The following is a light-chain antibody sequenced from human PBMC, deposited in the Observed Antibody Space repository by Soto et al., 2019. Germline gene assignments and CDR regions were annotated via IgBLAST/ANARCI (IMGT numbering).Light chain of an antibody. CDR1: QSVSRN. CDR3: QQYGDWPPET. CDR2: GAS. J-gene: IGKJ2*01. Sequence: EVVLTQSPATLSVSPGDRATLSCRASQSVSRNLAWYQQKPGQAPRLLIYGASTRSTGVPARFSGSGSATEFTLSISSLQSEDVADYYCQQYGDWPPETFGQGTKLEI. V-gene: IGKV3-15*01.